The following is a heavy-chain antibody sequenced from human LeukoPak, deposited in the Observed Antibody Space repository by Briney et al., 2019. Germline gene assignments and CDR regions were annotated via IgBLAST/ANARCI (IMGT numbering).Heavy chain of an antibody. CDR2: ISSSGSNI. V-gene: IGHV3-48*02. D-gene: IGHD1-26*01. Sequence: GGSLRLSCAASGFTFSTYSMNWVRQAPGKGLEWVSYISSSGSNIKYADSVKGRFTISRDNAKNSLYLQMNSLRDEDTAVYFCARDRWDLFDYWGQGTLVTVSS. CDR1: GFTFSTYS. CDR3: ARDRWDLFDY. J-gene: IGHJ4*02.